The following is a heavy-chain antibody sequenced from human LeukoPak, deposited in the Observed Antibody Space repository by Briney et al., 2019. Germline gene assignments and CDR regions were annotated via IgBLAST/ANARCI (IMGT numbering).Heavy chain of an antibody. D-gene: IGHD6-13*01. V-gene: IGHV3-21*01. CDR3: ARDPYSSSWYSVHFDY. Sequence: GGSLRLSCAASGFTFSSYSMNWVRQAPGKGLEWVSCISSSSSYIYYADSVKGRFTISRDNAKNSLYLQMSSLRAEDTAVYYCARDPYSSSWYSVHFDYWGQGTLVTVSS. CDR2: ISSSSSYI. CDR1: GFTFSSYS. J-gene: IGHJ4*02.